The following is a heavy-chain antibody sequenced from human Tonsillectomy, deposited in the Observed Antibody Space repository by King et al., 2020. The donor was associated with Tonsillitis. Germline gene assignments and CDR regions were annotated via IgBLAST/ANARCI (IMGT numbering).Heavy chain of an antibody. CDR2: ISAYNGNT. J-gene: IGHJ4*02. V-gene: IGHV1-18*01. CDR1: GYTFTSYG. CDR3: ARDQRPYYYDSSGYSEH. Sequence: VQLVESGAEVKKPGASVKVSCKASGYTFTSYGISWVRQAPGQGLEWMGWISAYNGNTNYAQKLQGRFTMTTDTSTSPAYMELMSLRSDDTAVYYCARDQRPYYYDSSGYSEHWGQGTLVTVSS. D-gene: IGHD3-22*01.